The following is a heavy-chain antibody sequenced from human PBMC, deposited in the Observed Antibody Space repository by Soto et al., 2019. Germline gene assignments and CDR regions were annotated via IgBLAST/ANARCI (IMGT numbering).Heavy chain of an antibody. V-gene: IGHV1-18*01. CDR3: ARGRYGDY. D-gene: IGHD4-17*01. CDR1: GYIFTSYG. J-gene: IGHJ4*02. Sequence: QAHLVQSGPEVKKPGASVKVSCKGSGYIFTSYGIAWVRQAPGQGLEWMGWISAHNGNTEYAHKFQVRVTVTRDTSTRTAYLELRSRRSDDTALYDCARGRYGDYWGQGALVTVSS. CDR2: ISAHNGNT.